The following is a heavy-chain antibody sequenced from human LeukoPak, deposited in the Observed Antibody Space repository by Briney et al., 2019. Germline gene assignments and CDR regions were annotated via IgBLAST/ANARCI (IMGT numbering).Heavy chain of an antibody. V-gene: IGHV3-9*01. Sequence: GGSLRLSCAASGFTFDDNAMHWVRQAPGKGLEWVSGVTWNSGNIGYADSVKGRFTISRDNAKNSLYLQMNSLRAEDTALYYCAKDTSDSSGWYGFDYRGQGTLVTVSS. CDR3: AKDTSDSSGWYGFDY. D-gene: IGHD6-19*01. J-gene: IGHJ4*02. CDR2: VTWNSGNI. CDR1: GFTFDDNA.